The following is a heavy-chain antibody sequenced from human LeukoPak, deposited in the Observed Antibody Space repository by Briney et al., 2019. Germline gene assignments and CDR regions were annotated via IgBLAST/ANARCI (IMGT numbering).Heavy chain of an antibody. Sequence: ASVKVSCKASGYTFTSYGISWVRQAPGQRLEWMGWINAGNGNTKYSQKFQGRVTITRDTSASTAYMELSSLRSEDTAVYYCARDGAGYCSGGSCLDWFDPWGQGTLVTVSS. CDR2: INAGNGNT. J-gene: IGHJ5*02. CDR3: ARDGAGYCSGGSCLDWFDP. V-gene: IGHV1-3*01. D-gene: IGHD2-15*01. CDR1: GYTFTSYG.